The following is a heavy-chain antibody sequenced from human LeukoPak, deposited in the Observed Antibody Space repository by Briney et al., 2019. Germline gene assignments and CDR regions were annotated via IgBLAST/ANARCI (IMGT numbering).Heavy chain of an antibody. J-gene: IGHJ4*02. CDR1: GFNFEAHA. Sequence: PGGSLRLSCAASGFNFEAHAMNWVRQAPGKPLEWVSRISGDGGTTHYADSVKGRFTISRDNSRDSVYLQTNSLRTADTAVYYCAKRSGSPHNFDYWGRGTLVTVSS. CDR2: ISGDGGTT. CDR3: AKRSGSPHNFDY. V-gene: IGHV3-43*02. D-gene: IGHD1-14*01.